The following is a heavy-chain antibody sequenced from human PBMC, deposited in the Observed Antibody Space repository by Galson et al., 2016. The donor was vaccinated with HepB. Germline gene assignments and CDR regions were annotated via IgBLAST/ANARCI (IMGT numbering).Heavy chain of an antibody. Sequence: SSSSYYWGWIRQPPGKGLEWVASINQDASGKYYVDSVKGRFSISRDNVKNTLWLQMSGLRVDDTSMYYCASGYTSGVWGQGTMVTVSS. D-gene: IGHD6-19*01. V-gene: IGHV3-7*01. CDR2: INQDASGK. CDR3: ASGYTSGV. J-gene: IGHJ3*01. CDR1: SSSSYY.